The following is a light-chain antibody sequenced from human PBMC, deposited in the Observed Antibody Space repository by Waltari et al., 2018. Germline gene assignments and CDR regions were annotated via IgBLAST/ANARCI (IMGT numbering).Light chain of an antibody. J-gene: IGLJ2*01. CDR3: CSYGFRVV. Sequence: QSALTQPASLSGSPGQSITISCTGTSSDVINYNFLSWYQHHPGEAPKLIIYEGSKRPSGVSDRFSGSKSGYTASLTISGLQAEDEADYYCCSYGFRVVFGGGTKLTVL. CDR1: SSDVINYNF. CDR2: EGS. V-gene: IGLV2-23*01.